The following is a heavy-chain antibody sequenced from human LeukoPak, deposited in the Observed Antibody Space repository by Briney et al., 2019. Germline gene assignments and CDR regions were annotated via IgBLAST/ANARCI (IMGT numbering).Heavy chain of an antibody. D-gene: IGHD3-3*01. CDR3: ARDWRIRFLEWPPFGFDP. CDR1: GYTFTGYY. CDR2: INPNSGGT. Sequence: ASVKVSCKASGYTFTGYYMHWVRQAPGQGLEWMGWINPNSGGTNCAQKFQGRVTMTTDTSISTAYMELSRLRSDDTAVYYCARDWRIRFLEWPPFGFDPWGQGTLVTVSS. J-gene: IGHJ5*02. V-gene: IGHV1-2*02.